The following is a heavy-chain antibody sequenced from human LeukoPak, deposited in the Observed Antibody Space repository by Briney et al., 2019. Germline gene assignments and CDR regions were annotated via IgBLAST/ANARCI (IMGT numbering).Heavy chain of an antibody. CDR2: IHYSGST. J-gene: IGHJ3*01. CDR3: ARLGALHDAFDV. D-gene: IGHD3-16*01. V-gene: IGHV4-59*12. CDR1: GDSIRSYY. Sequence: PSETLSLTCTVSGDSIRSYYWSWIRQPPGKGLEWIGNIHYSGSTKYSSSLKSRLTISVDTSSNQFSLRVTSLTAADTAVYFCARLGALHDAFDVWGQGTLVTVSS.